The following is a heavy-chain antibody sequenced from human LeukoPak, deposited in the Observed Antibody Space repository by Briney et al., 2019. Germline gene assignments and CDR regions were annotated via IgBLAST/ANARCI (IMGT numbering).Heavy chain of an antibody. J-gene: IGHJ4*02. CDR2: INPNSGGT. CDR3: ARGDSSGYYLHHDY. CDR1: GYTFTGYY. V-gene: IGHV1-2*06. Sequence: GASVKVSCKASGYTFTGYYMHWVRQAPGQGLEWMGRINPNSGGTNYAQKFQGRVTMTRDTSISTAYMELSRLRSDDTAVYHCARGDSSGYYLHHDYWGQGTLVTVSS. D-gene: IGHD3-22*01.